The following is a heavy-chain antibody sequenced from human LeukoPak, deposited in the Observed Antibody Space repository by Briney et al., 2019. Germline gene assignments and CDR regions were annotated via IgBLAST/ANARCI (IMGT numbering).Heavy chain of an antibody. CDR2: IIPIFGTA. V-gene: IGHV1-69*13. CDR3: ARVPVDDYGDYYYFDY. CDR1: GGTFSSYA. J-gene: IGHJ4*02. Sequence: ASVKVSCKASGGTFSSYAISWVRQAPGQGLEWMGGIIPIFGTANYAQKFQGRVTITADESTSTAYMELSSLRSEDTAVYYCARVPVDDYGDYYYFDYWGQGTLVTVSS. D-gene: IGHD4-17*01.